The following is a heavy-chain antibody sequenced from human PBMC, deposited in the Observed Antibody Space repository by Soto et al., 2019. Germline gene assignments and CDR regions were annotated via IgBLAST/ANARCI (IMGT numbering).Heavy chain of an antibody. V-gene: IGHV3-30-3*01. D-gene: IGHD5-18*01. CDR2: ISYDGSNK. J-gene: IGHJ6*03. Sequence: GGSLRLSCAASGFTFSSYAMHWVRQAPGKGLEWVAVISYDGSNKYYADSVKGRFTISRDNSKNTLYLQMNSLRAEDTAVYYCAREERGYSYGHGSHYYMDVWGKGTTVTVSS. CDR3: AREERGYSYGHGSHYYMDV. CDR1: GFTFSSYA.